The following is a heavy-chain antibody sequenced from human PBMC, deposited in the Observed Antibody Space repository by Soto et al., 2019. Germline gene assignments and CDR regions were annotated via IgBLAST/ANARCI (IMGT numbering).Heavy chain of an antibody. J-gene: IGHJ6*02. Sequence: QLQLVQSGAEVKRPGASVRVSCKSSGYTFTSFYIHWVRQAPGQGLEWMGIINPSGGITNFAQRFQARVTMTRDMSPNTHYMQLSSLKSDDTAVYYCASSPAFSSSWYGIPPDPSHGMDVWGQGTTVTVS. CDR3: ASSPAFSSSWYGIPPDPSHGMDV. CDR2: INPSGGIT. CDR1: GYTFTSFY. V-gene: IGHV1-46*01. D-gene: IGHD6-13*01.